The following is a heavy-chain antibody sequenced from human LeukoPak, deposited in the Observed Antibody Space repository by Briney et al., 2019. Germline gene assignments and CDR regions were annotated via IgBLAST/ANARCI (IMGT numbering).Heavy chain of an antibody. J-gene: IGHJ3*02. D-gene: IGHD6-19*01. CDR2: ISSSGSTI. V-gene: IGHV3-11*01. Sequence: PGGSLRLSCAASGFTFSDYYMSWIRQAPGKGLEGVSYISSSGSTIYYADSVKGRFTISRDNAKNSLYLQMNSLRAEDTAVYYCAKEVAAKNAFDIWGQGTMVTVSS. CDR3: AKEVAAKNAFDI. CDR1: GFTFSDYY.